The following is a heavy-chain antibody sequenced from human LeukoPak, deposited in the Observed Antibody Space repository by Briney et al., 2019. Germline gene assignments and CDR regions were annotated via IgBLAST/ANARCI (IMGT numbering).Heavy chain of an antibody. CDR2: INHRGST. D-gene: IGHD3-22*01. J-gene: IGHJ6*02. V-gene: IGHV4-34*01. CDR1: GGSFSGYY. Sequence: SETLSLTCAVYGGSFSGYYWSWIRQPPGKGLEWIGEINHRGSTNYNPSLKSRVTISVDTSKNQFSLKLSSVTAADTAVYYCARIRIVVARYYYYYYGMDVWGQGTTVTVSS. CDR3: ARIRIVVARYYYYYYGMDV.